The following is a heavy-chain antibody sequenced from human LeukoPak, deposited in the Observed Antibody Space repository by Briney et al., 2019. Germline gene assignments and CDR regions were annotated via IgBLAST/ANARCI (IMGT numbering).Heavy chain of an antibody. Sequence: ASVKVSCKASGYTFTSYYIHWVRQAPGQGLEWMGWINPNSGGTNYAQKFQGRVTMTRDTSISTAYMELSRLRSDDTAVYYCARVPPYYYDSSGYPYYWGQGTLVTVSS. V-gene: IGHV1-2*02. CDR1: GYTFTSYY. CDR2: INPNSGGT. CDR3: ARVPPYYYDSSGYPYY. J-gene: IGHJ4*02. D-gene: IGHD3-22*01.